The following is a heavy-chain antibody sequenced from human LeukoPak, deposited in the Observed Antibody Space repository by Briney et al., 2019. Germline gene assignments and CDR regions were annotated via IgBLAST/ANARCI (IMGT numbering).Heavy chain of an antibody. CDR1: GFTFDDYA. V-gene: IGHV3-9*03. CDR3: AKDTRRYYYDSSGCAFDI. J-gene: IGHJ3*02. Sequence: GRSLRLSCAASGFTFDDYAMHWVRHAPGKGLEWVSGISWNSGSIGYADSVKGRFTTSRDNAKNSLYLQMNSLRAEDMALYYCAKDTRRYYYDSSGCAFDIWGQGTMVTVSS. D-gene: IGHD3-22*01. CDR2: ISWNSGSI.